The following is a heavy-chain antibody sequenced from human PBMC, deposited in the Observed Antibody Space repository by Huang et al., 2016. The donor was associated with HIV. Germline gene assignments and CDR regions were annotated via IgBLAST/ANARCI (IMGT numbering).Heavy chain of an antibody. CDR1: GFTFRNHW. Sequence: EVQLVESGGGLVQPGGSLRLSCAASGFTFRNHWMHWVRRAPGKGLGWASSIKCDGSDTRHADSVKGRFTISRDNAQNTVHLHMNSLRAEDTAVYFCAKNPSITAVDSDYYYYYMDVWGKGTTVTVS. J-gene: IGHJ6*03. D-gene: IGHD6-13*01. V-gene: IGHV3-74*01. CDR3: AKNPSITAVDSDYYYYYMDV. CDR2: IKCDGSDT.